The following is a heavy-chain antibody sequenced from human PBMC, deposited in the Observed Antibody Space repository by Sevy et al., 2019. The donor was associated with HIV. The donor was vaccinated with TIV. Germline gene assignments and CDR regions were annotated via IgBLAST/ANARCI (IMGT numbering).Heavy chain of an antibody. V-gene: IGHV3-7*01. Sequence: GGSLRLSCVASGFTFSSYWMHWVRQAPGKGLEWVANIKQDGSEKYYVGSVKGRFTISRDNAKNTVYLQMNSLRAEDTAVYYCAGRSFDYWGPGTLVTVSS. CDR1: GFTFSSYW. CDR2: IKQDGSEK. J-gene: IGHJ4*02. CDR3: AGRSFDY.